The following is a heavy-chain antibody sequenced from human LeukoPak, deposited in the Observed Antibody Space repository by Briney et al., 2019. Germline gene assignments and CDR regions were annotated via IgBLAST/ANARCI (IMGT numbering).Heavy chain of an antibody. V-gene: IGHV3-7*01. J-gene: IGHJ4*02. CDR2: IKQDGSEK. D-gene: IGHD2-8*01. Sequence: GGSLRLSCAASGFTFSNYWMSWVRQAPGKGLEWVANIKQDGSEKYYVDSVKGRFTISRDNSKNTLYLQMNSLRTEDTAVYYCARAPNGVYCTSSACRLDYWGQGSLVTVSS. CDR3: ARAPNGVYCTSSACRLDY. CDR1: GFTFSNYW.